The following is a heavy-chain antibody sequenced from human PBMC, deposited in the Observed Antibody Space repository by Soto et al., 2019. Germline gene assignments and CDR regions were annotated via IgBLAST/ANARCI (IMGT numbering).Heavy chain of an antibody. Sequence: QVQFMQSGGGVVQPGTSLRLSCATSGVTFSRYAMHWVRQAPGERLEWVAVVFFDGNYKNYGDSVKGRFTVSRDNSKNTTYLQMNGLSREDTGVYYCTKGGTGPCDYGGQGSLVIVSS. CDR3: TKGGTGPCDY. V-gene: IGHV3-30*18. CDR1: GVTFSRYA. D-gene: IGHD3-16*01. J-gene: IGHJ4*02. CDR2: VFFDGNYK.